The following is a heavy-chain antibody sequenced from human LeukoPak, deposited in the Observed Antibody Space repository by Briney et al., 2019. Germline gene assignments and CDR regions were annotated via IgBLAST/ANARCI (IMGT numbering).Heavy chain of an antibody. Sequence: TSETLSLTCTISGGSVNSNYWYWSWIRQPPGKGLEWIVYIYYTGRTKNNPSLKSRVTISIDTSKYQFSLKLSSVTSADTAVYYCARERLGFFEYWGQGTLVTVSS. CDR1: GGSVNSNYWY. D-gene: IGHD3-9*01. J-gene: IGHJ4*02. V-gene: IGHV4-61*01. CDR2: IYYTGRT. CDR3: ARERLGFFEY.